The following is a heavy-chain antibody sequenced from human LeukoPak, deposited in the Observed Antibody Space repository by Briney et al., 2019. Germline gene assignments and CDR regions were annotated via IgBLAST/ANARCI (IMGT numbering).Heavy chain of an antibody. J-gene: IGHJ3*02. CDR1: GFTFSSYA. D-gene: IGHD4-23*01. Sequence: SGGSLRLSCAASGFTFSSYAMSWVRQAPGKGLEWVSAISGSGGSTYYADSVKGRFTISRDNSENTLSLQMNSLRGEDTAVYYCARDRIYGGNSGALDIWGQGTLVTVSS. V-gene: IGHV3-23*01. CDR3: ARDRIYGGNSGALDI. CDR2: ISGSGGST.